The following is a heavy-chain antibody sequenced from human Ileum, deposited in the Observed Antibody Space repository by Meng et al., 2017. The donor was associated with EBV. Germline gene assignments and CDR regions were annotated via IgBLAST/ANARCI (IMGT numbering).Heavy chain of an antibody. D-gene: IGHD6-19*01. CDR1: GGSVSSGGNY. V-gene: IGHV4-61*08. Sequence: VRLQGLGPGVVTPSETLSLTCSVSGGSVSSGGNYWSWIRQPPGKGLEWIGYIYNSGSTNYNPSLKSRVTISVDTSKNQFSLKLSSVTAADTAVYYCARDGYSSGSDWGQGTLVTVSS. J-gene: IGHJ4*02. CDR2: IYNSGST. CDR3: ARDGYSSGSD.